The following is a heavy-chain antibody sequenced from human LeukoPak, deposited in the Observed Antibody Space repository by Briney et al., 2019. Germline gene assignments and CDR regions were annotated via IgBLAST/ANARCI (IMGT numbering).Heavy chain of an antibody. CDR2: ISGSGGST. D-gene: IGHD3-22*01. J-gene: IGHJ4*02. Sequence: GGSLRLSCAASGFTFSSYAMSWVRQAPGKGLEWVSAISGSGGSTYYADSVKGRFTISRDNSKNTLYLQMNSLRAEDTAVYYRANELYYDSSGYYPFDYWGQGTLVTVSS. V-gene: IGHV3-23*01. CDR3: ANELYYDSSGYYPFDY. CDR1: GFTFSSYA.